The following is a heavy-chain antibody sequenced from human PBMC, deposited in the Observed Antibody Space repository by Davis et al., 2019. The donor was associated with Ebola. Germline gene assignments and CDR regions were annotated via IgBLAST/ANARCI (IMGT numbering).Heavy chain of an antibody. CDR1: GFTFSDYY. D-gene: IGHD6-13*01. Sequence: GESLKISCAASGFTFSDYYMTWVRQAPGKGLEWVSTISDSGLSTYYANSVKGRFTISRANSTNTLSLQMNSLRDEDTAVYYCAKFSRAGDSVWGQGTLVTVSS. CDR3: AKFSRAGDSV. CDR2: ISDSGLST. V-gene: IGHV3-23*01. J-gene: IGHJ4*02.